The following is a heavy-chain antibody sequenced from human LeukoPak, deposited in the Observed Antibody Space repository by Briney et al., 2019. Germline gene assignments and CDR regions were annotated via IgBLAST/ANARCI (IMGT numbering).Heavy chain of an antibody. CDR1: GGSISSSSYY. V-gene: IGHV4-39*07. D-gene: IGHD6-13*01. J-gene: IGHJ1*01. CDR2: IYYSGNT. CDR3: ARGDIAAAGMDFQH. Sequence: SETLSLTCTVSGGSISSSSYYWGWIRQPPGKGLEWIGSIYYSGNTYYNPSLKSRVTISVDTSKNQFSLKLSSVTAADTAVYYCARGDIAAAGMDFQHWGQGTLVTVSS.